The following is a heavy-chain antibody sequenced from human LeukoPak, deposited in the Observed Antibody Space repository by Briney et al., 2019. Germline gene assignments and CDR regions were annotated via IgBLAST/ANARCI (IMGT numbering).Heavy chain of an antibody. CDR2: IYTSGST. Sequence: SETLSLTCTVSGGSISSGSYYWSWIRQPAGKGLEWIGRIYTSGSTNYNPSLKSRVTISVDTSKNQFSLKLSSVTAADTAVYYCAREDIEDSWFDPWGQGTLVTVSS. V-gene: IGHV4-61*02. D-gene: IGHD5-12*01. J-gene: IGHJ5*02. CDR3: AREDIEDSWFDP. CDR1: GGSISSGSYY.